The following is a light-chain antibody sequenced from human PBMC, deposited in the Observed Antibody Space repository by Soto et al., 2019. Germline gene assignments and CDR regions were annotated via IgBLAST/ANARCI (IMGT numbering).Light chain of an antibody. J-gene: IGKJ4*01. CDR3: QQRSNWPPALT. CDR2: EVS. V-gene: IGKV3-11*01. CDR1: QSISRY. Sequence: EIVLTQSPATLSLSPGERATLSCRASQSISRYLAWYQQKPGQAPSLLIYEVSNRATGIPARFSGSGSGTDFTLTISNLEPEDFAIYYCQQRSNWPPALTFGGGTKVEIK.